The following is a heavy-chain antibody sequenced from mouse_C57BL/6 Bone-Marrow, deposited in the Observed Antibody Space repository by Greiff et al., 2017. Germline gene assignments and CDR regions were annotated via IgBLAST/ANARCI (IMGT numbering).Heavy chain of an antibody. J-gene: IGHJ2*01. Sequence: EVQGVESGGGLVQPGGSLSLSCAASGFTFTDYYMSWVRQPPGKALEWLGFIRNKANGYTTEYSASVKGRFTISRDNSQSILYLQMNALRAEDSATYYCARCPSYYYGSSYGFDYWGQGTTLTVSS. CDR3: ARCPSYYYGSSYGFDY. CDR1: GFTFTDYY. CDR2: IRNKANGYTT. V-gene: IGHV7-3*01. D-gene: IGHD1-1*01.